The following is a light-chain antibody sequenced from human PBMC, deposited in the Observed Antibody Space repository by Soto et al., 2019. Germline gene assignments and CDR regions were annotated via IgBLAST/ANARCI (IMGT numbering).Light chain of an antibody. CDR2: SNN. Sequence: QSVLTQPPSASGTPGQRVTISCSGRSSNIGSNTVNWYQQLPGTAPKLLIYSNNQRPSGVPDRFSGSKSGTSASLAISGLQSEDEADYYCAAWDDSLNGLYVFGPGTKLTVL. V-gene: IGLV1-44*01. CDR3: AAWDDSLNGLYV. J-gene: IGLJ1*01. CDR1: SSNIGSNT.